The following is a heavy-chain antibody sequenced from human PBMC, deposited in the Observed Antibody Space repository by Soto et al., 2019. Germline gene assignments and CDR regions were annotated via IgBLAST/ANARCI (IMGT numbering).Heavy chain of an antibody. Sequence: QVKLVQSGAEVKKPGASVKVSCKASGYTFTSYGISWVRQAPGQGLEWMGWISAYNGNTNYAQKLQGRVTMTTDTSTSKAYMELRSLRSDDTAVYYCARQVGATSPLGYYGMDVWGQGTTVTVSS. CDR3: ARQVGATSPLGYYGMDV. V-gene: IGHV1-18*04. J-gene: IGHJ6*02. CDR1: GYTFTSYG. CDR2: ISAYNGNT. D-gene: IGHD1-26*01.